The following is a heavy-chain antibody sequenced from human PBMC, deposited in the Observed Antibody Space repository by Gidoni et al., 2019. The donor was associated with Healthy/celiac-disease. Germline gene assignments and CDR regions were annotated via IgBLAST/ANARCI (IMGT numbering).Heavy chain of an antibody. CDR3: ARAPGHIANSWYFDY. V-gene: IGHV1-69*01. J-gene: IGHJ4*02. CDR2: IIPIFGTA. D-gene: IGHD6-13*01. CDR1: GGPFSSYA. Sequence: QVQLVQSGAEVKTPGSSVKVSWKASGGPFSSYAISWVRQAPGQGLEWMGGIIPIFGTANYAQKFQGRVTITADESTSTAYMELSSLRSEDTAVYYCARAPGHIANSWYFDYWGQGTLVTVSS.